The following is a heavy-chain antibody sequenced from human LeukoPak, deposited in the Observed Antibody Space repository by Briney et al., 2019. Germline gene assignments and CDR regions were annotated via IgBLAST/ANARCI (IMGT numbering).Heavy chain of an antibody. CDR3: ARHITMVRGVIGSYYYYGVDV. V-gene: IGHV1-69*06. CDR1: GGTFSSYA. D-gene: IGHD3-10*01. Sequence: SVKVSCKASGGTFSSYAISWVRQAPGQGLEWMGGIIPIFGTANYAQKFQGRVTITADKSTSAAYMELSSLRSEDTAVYYCARHITMVRGVIGSYYYYGVDVWGKGTTVTVSS. J-gene: IGHJ6*04. CDR2: IIPIFGTA.